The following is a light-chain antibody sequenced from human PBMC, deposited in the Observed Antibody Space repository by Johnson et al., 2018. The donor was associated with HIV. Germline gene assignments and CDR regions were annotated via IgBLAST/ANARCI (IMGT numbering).Light chain of an antibody. CDR3: GTWDNSLNVYV. J-gene: IGLJ1*01. CDR1: SSNIGNNY. CDR2: DNN. V-gene: IGLV1-51*01. Sequence: QPVLTQPPSVSAAPGQKVTISCSGSSSNIGNNYVSWYQQVPVAAPKLLIYDNNRRPSGIPDRFSGSKSGASATLDITGLQTGDEADYYCGTWDNSLNVYVFGTGTKVTFL.